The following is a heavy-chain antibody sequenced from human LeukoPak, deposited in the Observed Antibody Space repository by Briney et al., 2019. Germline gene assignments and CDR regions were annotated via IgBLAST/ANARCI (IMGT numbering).Heavy chain of an antibody. J-gene: IGHJ4*02. CDR3: ARGTKTYYYDSSGYLTVDY. V-gene: IGHV1-8*01. CDR1: GYTFTSYD. CDR2: MNPNSGNT. D-gene: IGHD3-22*01. Sequence: ASVKVSCKASGYTFTSYDINWVRQATGQGLEWMGWMNPNSGNTGCAQKFQGRVTMTRNTSISTAYMELSSLRSEDTAVYYCARGTKTYYYDSSGYLTVDYWGQGTLVTVSS.